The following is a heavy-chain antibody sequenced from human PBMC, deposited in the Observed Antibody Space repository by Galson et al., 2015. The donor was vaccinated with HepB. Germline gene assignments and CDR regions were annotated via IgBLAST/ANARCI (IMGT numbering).Heavy chain of an antibody. J-gene: IGHJ3*02. V-gene: IGHV1-8*01. CDR2: MNPNSGNT. D-gene: IGHD3-10*01. CDR3: ARGRVGFEAAFDI. CDR1: GYTFTSYD. Sequence: SVKVSCKTSGYTFTSYDINWVRQATGQGLEWMGWMNPNSGNTGYAQKFQGRVTMTRNTSISTAYMELSSLRSEDTAVYYCARGRVGFEAAFDIWGQGTMVTVSS.